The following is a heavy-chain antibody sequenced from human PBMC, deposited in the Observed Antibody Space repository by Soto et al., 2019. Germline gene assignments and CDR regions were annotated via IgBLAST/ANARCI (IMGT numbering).Heavy chain of an antibody. CDR1: GFIFSSYA. D-gene: IGHD3-3*01. CDR2: ISGSGVSA. CDR3: VKVRGGFYTYYFDY. Sequence: EVQLLESGGGLEQPGGSLRLSCAASGFIFSSYAMNWVRQAPGKGLEWVSGISGSGVSAYYADSVKGRFSISRDNSKNNLYLQMNSLRAEDTAIYYCVKVRGGFYTYYFDYWGQGTLVTVSS. V-gene: IGHV3-23*01. J-gene: IGHJ4*02.